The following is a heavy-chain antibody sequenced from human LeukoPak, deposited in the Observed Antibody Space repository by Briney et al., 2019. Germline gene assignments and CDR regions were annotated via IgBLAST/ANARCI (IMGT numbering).Heavy chain of an antibody. D-gene: IGHD4-11*01. CDR2: ITSSRTYI. Sequence: GGSLRLSCAASRFTFSTYSMNWVRQAPGKGLEWVSYITSSRTYIYYADSVKGRFTISRDNAKNSLYLQMNSLRAEDTAVYYCARGYSNYGYVFYIWGQGTMVTVSS. V-gene: IGHV3-21*01. CDR3: ARGYSNYGYVFYI. CDR1: RFTFSTYS. J-gene: IGHJ3*02.